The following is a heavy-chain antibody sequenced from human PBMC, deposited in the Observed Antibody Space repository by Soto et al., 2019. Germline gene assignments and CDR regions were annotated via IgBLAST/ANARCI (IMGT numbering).Heavy chain of an antibody. CDR1: GYSFTSYW. J-gene: IGHJ6*02. Sequence: PGESLKISCKGSGYSFTSYWIGWVRQMPGKGLEWMGIIYPGDSDTRYSPSLQGQVTISADKSISTAYLQWSSLKASDTAMYYCARHQHSSSWQRNYGMDVWGQGTTVTVSS. D-gene: IGHD6-13*01. CDR3: ARHQHSSSWQRNYGMDV. CDR2: IYPGDSDT. V-gene: IGHV5-51*01.